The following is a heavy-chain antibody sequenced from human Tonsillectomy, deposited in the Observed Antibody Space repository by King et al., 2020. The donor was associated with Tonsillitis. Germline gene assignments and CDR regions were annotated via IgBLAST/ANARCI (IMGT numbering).Heavy chain of an antibody. Sequence: QLQESGSGVVKPSETLSLTCTVSCCSISSSDPYWAWIRQPPGEGLGWIGYMYYSGTSFYNPSLKSRITISGGTSENRFSLKLSSVTAADTAVYFCARYVSGSLDYWGQGALVTVSS. CDR3: ARYVSGSLDY. V-gene: IGHV4-39*01. D-gene: IGHD1-26*01. CDR2: MYYSGTS. CDR1: CCSISSSDPY. J-gene: IGHJ4*02.